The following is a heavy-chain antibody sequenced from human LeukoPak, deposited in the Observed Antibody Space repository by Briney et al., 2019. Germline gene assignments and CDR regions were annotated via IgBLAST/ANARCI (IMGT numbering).Heavy chain of an antibody. Sequence: SETLSLTCAVYGGSFSGYYWSWIRQPPGKGLEWIGEINHSGSTNYNPSLKSRVTISVDTSKNQFSLKLSSVTAADTAVYYCGGGGLERRTQSKNHWFDPWGQGTLVTVSS. CDR2: INHSGST. CDR3: GGGGLERRTQSKNHWFDP. J-gene: IGHJ5*02. CDR1: GGSFSGYY. V-gene: IGHV4-34*01. D-gene: IGHD1-1*01.